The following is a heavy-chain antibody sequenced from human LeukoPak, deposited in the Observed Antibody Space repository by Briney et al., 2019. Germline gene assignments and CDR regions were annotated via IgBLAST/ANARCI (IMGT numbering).Heavy chain of an antibody. V-gene: IGHV3-30-3*01. CDR3: ARVVRRFGEPDY. CDR1: GFTFSSYA. Sequence: GGSLRLSCAASGFTFSSYAMHWVRQAPGKGLEWVAVISYDGSNKYYADSVKGRFTISRDISKNTLYLQMNSLRAEDTAVYYCARVVRRFGEPDYWGQGTLVTVSS. CDR2: ISYDGSNK. D-gene: IGHD3-10*01. J-gene: IGHJ4*02.